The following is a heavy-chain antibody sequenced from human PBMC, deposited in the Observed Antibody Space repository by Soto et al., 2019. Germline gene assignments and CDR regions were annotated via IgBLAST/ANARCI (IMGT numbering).Heavy chain of an antibody. CDR1: GYTFSTYT. CDR2: INAGNDNT. V-gene: IGHV1-3*01. CDR3: ARGGGGKLDY. D-gene: IGHD2-15*01. Sequence: QVQLVQSGAEVKKPGASVKVSCKASGYTFSTYTMHWVRQATGQRLECMGWINAGNDNTKYSQKFQGRVTITRDTSASTAYMELSSLRSEDTAVYYCARGGGGKLDYWGQGTLVTVSS. J-gene: IGHJ4*02.